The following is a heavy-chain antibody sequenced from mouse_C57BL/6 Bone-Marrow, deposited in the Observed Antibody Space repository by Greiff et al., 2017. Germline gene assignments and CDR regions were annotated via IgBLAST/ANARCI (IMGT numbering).Heavy chain of an antibody. D-gene: IGHD1-1*01. J-gene: IGHJ2*01. V-gene: IGHV1-80*01. CDR1: GYAFSSYW. CDR3: ARGATVVASGYFDY. CDR2: IYPGDGDT. Sequence: VQLQQSGAELVKPGASVKISCKASGYAFSSYWMNWVKQRPGKGLEWIGQIYPGDGDTNYNGKFKGKATLTADKSSSTAYMQLSSLTSEDSAVYFCARGATVVASGYFDYWGKGTTLTGS.